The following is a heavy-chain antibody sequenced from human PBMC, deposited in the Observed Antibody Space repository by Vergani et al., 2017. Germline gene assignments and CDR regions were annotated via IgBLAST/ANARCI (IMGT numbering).Heavy chain of an antibody. J-gene: IGHJ3*01. CDR3: ASGGHGSENGGALQL. D-gene: IGHD3-10*01. CDR2: IYPGDSEV. CDR1: RYIFSNFW. Sequence: EKQLVQSGSETKKPGESLKISCQAFRYIFSNFWIGWVRQRPGRGLEGMGIIYPGDSEVKSNPTFRGQVIFSVDTSVNTAYLQWRSLQASDTATYFCASGGHGSENGGALQLWGQGTNITVSS. V-gene: IGHV5-51*01.